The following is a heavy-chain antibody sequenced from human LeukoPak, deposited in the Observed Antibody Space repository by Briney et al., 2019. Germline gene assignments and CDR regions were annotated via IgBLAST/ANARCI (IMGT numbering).Heavy chain of an antibody. CDR2: IYYSGST. CDR3: ARDRSSSWYGY. J-gene: IGHJ4*02. Sequence: TSETLSLTCTVSGGSISSSSYYWGWIRQPPGKGLEWIGSIYYSGSTYYNPSLKSRVTISVDTSKNQFSLKLSSVTAADTAVYYCARDRSSSWYGYWGQGTLVTVSS. CDR1: GGSISSSSYY. V-gene: IGHV4-39*07. D-gene: IGHD6-13*01.